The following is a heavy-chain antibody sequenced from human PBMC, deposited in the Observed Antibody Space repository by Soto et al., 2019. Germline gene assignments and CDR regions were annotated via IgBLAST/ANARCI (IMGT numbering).Heavy chain of an antibody. CDR1: GDSISSTDYY. D-gene: IGHD3-22*01. J-gene: IGHJ6*02. V-gene: IGHV4-31*03. CDR2: ESYSGRT. CDR3: ARALVTDYNSRDYHYYFAMDV. Sequence: SETLSLTCTVSGDSISSTDYYWTWIRQLPGKGLEWIGYESYSGRTYYSPSYNPSLKSRVSISLDTSKNQVSLRLASVTVADTAVYYCARALVTDYNSRDYHYYFAMDVWGQGTSVTVSS.